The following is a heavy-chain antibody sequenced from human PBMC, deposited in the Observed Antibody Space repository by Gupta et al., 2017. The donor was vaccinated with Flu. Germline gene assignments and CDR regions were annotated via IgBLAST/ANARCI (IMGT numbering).Heavy chain of an antibody. V-gene: IGHV3-30*18. CDR1: GSSFSSYE. CDR3: AKDRASSTSFHYRYLDV. J-gene: IGHJ6*03. CDR2: ISYDGSNE. Sequence: QVQLVESGGGGVQPGGSLRLSCEASGSSFSSYEIHWVRQAPGRGLEWGAVISYDGSNEYYADSVKGRVTISRDNSKKTLYLQMNSLRPEDTGVYHCAKDRASSTSFHYRYLDVWGKGTTVTVSS. D-gene: IGHD6-6*01.